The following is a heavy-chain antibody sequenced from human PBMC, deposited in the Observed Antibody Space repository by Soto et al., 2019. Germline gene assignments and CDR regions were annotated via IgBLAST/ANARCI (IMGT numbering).Heavy chain of an antibody. CDR2: INAIYGRT. J-gene: IGHJ3*02. CDR1: GGTFSSYA. CDR3: ARAEPLRYFDWLLFDAFDI. Sequence: VASVKVSCKASGGTFSSYAFSWVRQAPGQGLEWMGWINAIYGRTNYSQKFQGRVTITRDTSASTAYMELSSLRSEDTAVYYCARAEPLRYFDWLLFDAFDIWGQGTMVTVSS. V-gene: IGHV1-69*05. D-gene: IGHD3-9*01.